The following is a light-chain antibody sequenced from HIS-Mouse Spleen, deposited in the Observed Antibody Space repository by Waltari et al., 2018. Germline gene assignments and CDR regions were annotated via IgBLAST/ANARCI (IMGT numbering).Light chain of an antibody. CDR1: EWGDKY. Sequence: SYELTQPPSVSVSPGQTASITCSGDEWGDKYACWYQQKPGQSPVLVIHQDSKRPSGIPERFSGSNSGNTATLTISGTQAMDEADYYCQAWDSSTYVFGTGTKVTVL. V-gene: IGLV3-1*01. CDR3: QAWDSSTYV. J-gene: IGLJ1*01. CDR2: QDS.